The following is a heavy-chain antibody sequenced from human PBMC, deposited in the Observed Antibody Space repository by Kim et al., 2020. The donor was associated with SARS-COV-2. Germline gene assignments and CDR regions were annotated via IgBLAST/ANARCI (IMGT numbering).Heavy chain of an antibody. D-gene: IGHD3-10*01. J-gene: IGHJ6*03. CDR1: GGSFSGYY. Sequence: SETLSLTCAVYGGSFSGYYWSWIRQPPGKGLEWIGEINHSGSTNYNPSLKSRVTISVDTSKNQFSLKLSSVTAADTAVYYCARVRFQERINYYGSGSRNYYYYMDVWGKGTTVTVSS. CDR2: INHSGST. CDR3: ARVRFQERINYYGSGSRNYYYYMDV. V-gene: IGHV4-34*01.